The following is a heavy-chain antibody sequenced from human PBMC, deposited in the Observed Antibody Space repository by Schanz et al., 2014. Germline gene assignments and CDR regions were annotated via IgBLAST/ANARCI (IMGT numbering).Heavy chain of an antibody. J-gene: IGHJ4*02. V-gene: IGHV4-4*02. Sequence: QVQLQESGPGLVKPSGTLSLTCAVSGGFICSINWWSWVRQSPGTGLEWIGEINNSGSTNYNPSLKSRVTISLDKSKSQFSLTLNAVTAADTAVYYCARDERDLPRSLFVFWGQGTLVTVSS. CDR3: ARDERDLPRSLFVF. CDR1: GGFICSINW. D-gene: IGHD2-2*01. CDR2: INNSGST.